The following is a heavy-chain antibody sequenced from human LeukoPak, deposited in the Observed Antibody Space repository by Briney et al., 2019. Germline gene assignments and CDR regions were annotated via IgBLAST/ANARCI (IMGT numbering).Heavy chain of an antibody. V-gene: IGHV1-69*13. J-gene: IGHJ4*02. Sequence: GASVTVSCKASGGTFSSYAISWVRQAPGQGLEWMGGIIPIFGTANYAQKFQGRVTITADESTSTAYMELSSLRSEDTAVYYCARYSGYDSQNDYWGQGTLVTVSS. CDR3: ARYSGYDSQNDY. D-gene: IGHD5-12*01. CDR1: GGTFSSYA. CDR2: IIPIFGTA.